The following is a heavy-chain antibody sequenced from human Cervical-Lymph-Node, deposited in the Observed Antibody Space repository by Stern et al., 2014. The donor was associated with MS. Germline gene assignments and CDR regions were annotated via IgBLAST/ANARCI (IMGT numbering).Heavy chain of an antibody. CDR2: VSNEGSKQ. CDR1: GFIFSNYA. D-gene: IGHD2-15*01. V-gene: IGHV3-30-3*01. J-gene: IGHJ4*02. Sequence: QVQLVQSGGGVVQPGRSLRLSCAASGFIFSNYAMHWVRQAPGKGLDWVAFVSNEGSKQFYADSVKGRFTISRDNANKTLYLQMNSLRPEDTAVYYCGRDTCRGGGCYFRYWGQGILITVSS. CDR3: GRDTCRGGGCYFRY.